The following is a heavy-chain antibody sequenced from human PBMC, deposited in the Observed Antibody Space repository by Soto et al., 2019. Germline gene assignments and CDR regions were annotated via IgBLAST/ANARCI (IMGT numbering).Heavy chain of an antibody. J-gene: IGHJ6*02. CDR3: ASRGYCGGDCYPALSYGMDV. CDR1: GGTFSRYA. CDR2: IIPIFGTA. V-gene: IGHV1-69*13. Sequence: SVKVSFKACGGTFSRYAISWLRQAPGQGLEWMGGIIPIFGTANYAQKFQGRVTITADESTSTAYMELSSLRSEDTAVYYCASRGYCGGDCYPALSYGMDVWGQGTTVTVSS. D-gene: IGHD2-21*02.